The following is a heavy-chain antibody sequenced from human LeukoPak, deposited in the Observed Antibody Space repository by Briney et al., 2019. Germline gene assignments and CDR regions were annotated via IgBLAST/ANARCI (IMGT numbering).Heavy chain of an antibody. Sequence: ASVKVSCKASGYPFSGYYIHWVRQGPGQGLEWLGWINPETGATKYAQRFEGRVTLTRDTSVTTVHMELSGLRSDDSAVYYCARENLNYYGSGSYLYWGQGSLVTVSS. CDR2: INPETGAT. D-gene: IGHD3-10*01. J-gene: IGHJ4*02. V-gene: IGHV1-2*02. CDR3: ARENLNYYGSGSYLY. CDR1: GYPFSGYY.